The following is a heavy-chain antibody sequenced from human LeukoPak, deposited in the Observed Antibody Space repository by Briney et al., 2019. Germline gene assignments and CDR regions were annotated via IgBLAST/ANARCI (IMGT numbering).Heavy chain of an antibody. CDR2: IQHDGSIK. CDR3: AKDSSGRGRYFQH. CDR1: GFTFNNYN. J-gene: IGHJ1*01. Sequence: GGSLRLSCAASGFTFNNYNMHWVRQAPGQGLEWVAFIQHDGSIKYHADSVKGRFTISRDNSKNTLYLQMNSLRAEDTAVYYCAKDSSGRGRYFQHWGQGTLVTVPS. D-gene: IGHD6-19*01. V-gene: IGHV3-30*02.